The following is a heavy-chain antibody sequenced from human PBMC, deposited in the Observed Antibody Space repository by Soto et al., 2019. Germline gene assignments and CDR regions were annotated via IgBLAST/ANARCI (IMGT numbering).Heavy chain of an antibody. CDR3: ASRGPGTYFDY. Sequence: EVQLLESGGGLVQPGGPLRLSCAASGFTFSSYAMNWVRQAPGKGLEWVSVVSGGGGSTYYADSVQGRFTISRDNSKNTLYLQMTSLRAEDTAIYYCASRGPGTYFDYWGQGALVTVSS. J-gene: IGHJ4*02. V-gene: IGHV3-23*01. CDR2: VSGGGGST. CDR1: GFTFSSYA. D-gene: IGHD6-13*01.